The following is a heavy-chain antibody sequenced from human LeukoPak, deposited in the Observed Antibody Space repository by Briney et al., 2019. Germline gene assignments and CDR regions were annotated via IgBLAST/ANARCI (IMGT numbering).Heavy chain of an antibody. Sequence: PTGGSLRLSCAASGFTFSSYGMHWVRQAPGKGLEWVAVIWYDGSNKYYADSVKGRFTISRDNSKNTLYLQMNSLRAEDTAVYYCARGLSAVGATDYWGKGTLVTVSS. CDR1: GFTFSSYG. D-gene: IGHD1-26*01. J-gene: IGHJ4*02. CDR3: ARGLSAVGATDY. V-gene: IGHV3-33*01. CDR2: IWYDGSNK.